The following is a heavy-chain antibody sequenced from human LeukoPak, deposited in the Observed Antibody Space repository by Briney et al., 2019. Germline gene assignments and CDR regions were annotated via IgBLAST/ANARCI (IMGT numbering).Heavy chain of an antibody. CDR3: ARDGTLPTSTAMVAFDI. V-gene: IGHV4-31*03. CDR2: IYYSGST. CDR1: GGSISSGGYY. J-gene: IGHJ3*02. D-gene: IGHD5-18*01. Sequence: SQTLSLTCTVSGGSISSGGYYWSWICQHPGKGLEWIGYIYYSGSTYYNPSLKSRVTISVDTSKNQFSLKLRSVTAADTAVYYCARDGTLPTSTAMVAFDIWGQGTMVTVSS.